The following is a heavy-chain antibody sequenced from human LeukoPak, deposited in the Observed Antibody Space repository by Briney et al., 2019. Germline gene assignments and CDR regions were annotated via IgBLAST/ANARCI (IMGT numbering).Heavy chain of an antibody. D-gene: IGHD2-2*01. CDR1: GFTVTTKS. CDR3: VSARESCIGSTCYEYFHH. Sequence: PGGSLRLSCAASGFTVTTKSMAWVRQAPGRGLEWVSVFYSPGSTYYADSVHGRFTISRDNSLDTLFLQMTSLRVEHTAVYYCVSARESCIGSTCYEYFHHWGQGTPLTVSS. J-gene: IGHJ1*01. CDR2: FYSPGST. V-gene: IGHV3-53*01.